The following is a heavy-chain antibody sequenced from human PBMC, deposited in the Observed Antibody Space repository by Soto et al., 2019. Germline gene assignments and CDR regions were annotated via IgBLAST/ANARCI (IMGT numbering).Heavy chain of an antibody. Sequence: ATLSLTCTVSDDSVSSGASHWNWIRQSPGKGLAWIGDSYRKATADCNPSLKSRVSISVDTAKNQFSLHLTSATTADTADYYRGRLEWSTSKVGVWG. D-gene: IGHD2-8*01. J-gene: IGHJ6*01. CDR1: DDSVSSGASH. CDR3: GRLEWSTSKVGV. V-gene: IGHV4-61*08. CDR2: SYRKATA.